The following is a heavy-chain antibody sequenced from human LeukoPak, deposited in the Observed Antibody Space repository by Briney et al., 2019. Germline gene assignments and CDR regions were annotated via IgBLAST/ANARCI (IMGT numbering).Heavy chain of an antibody. CDR2: IYYSAST. J-gene: IGHJ3*02. V-gene: IGHV4-59*08. D-gene: IGHD2-15*01. CDR1: GGSISSYY. Sequence: SETLSLTCTVSGGSISSYYWSWIRQPPGKGLEWIGYIYYSASTKYNPSLKSRVTISEDTAKNQFSLKLSSVTAADTAVYYCASDRIEVDAFDIWGQGTMVTVSS. CDR3: ASDRIEVDAFDI.